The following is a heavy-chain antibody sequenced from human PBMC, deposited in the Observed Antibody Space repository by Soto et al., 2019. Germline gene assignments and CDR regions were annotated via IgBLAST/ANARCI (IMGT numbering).Heavy chain of an antibody. CDR1: GGSISSYY. D-gene: IGHD3-22*01. J-gene: IGHJ3*02. V-gene: IGHV4-59*01. CDR2: IYYSGST. Sequence: SETLSLTCTVSGGSISSYYWSWIRQPPGKGLEWIGYIYYSGSTNYNPSLKSRVTISVDTSKNQFSLKLSSVTAADTAVYYCARGLIVVPTAFDIWGQGTMVTVSS. CDR3: ARGLIVVPTAFDI.